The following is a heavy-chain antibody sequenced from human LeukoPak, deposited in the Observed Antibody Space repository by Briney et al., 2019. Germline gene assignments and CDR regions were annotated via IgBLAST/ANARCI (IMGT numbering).Heavy chain of an antibody. CDR2: IYYSGST. CDR3: ARDCWLRAYYYGMDV. Sequence: SQTLSLTCTVSGGSISSGDYYWSWIRQPPGVGLEWVGYIYYSGSTYYNPSLKSRVTISVDTSKNQFSLKLSSVTAADTAVYYCARDCWLRAYYYGMDVWGQGTTVTVSS. D-gene: IGHD5-18*01. V-gene: IGHV4-30-4*01. CDR1: GGSISSGDYY. J-gene: IGHJ6*02.